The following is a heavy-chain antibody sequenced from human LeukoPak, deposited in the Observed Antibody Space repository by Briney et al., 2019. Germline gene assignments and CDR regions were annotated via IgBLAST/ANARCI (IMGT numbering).Heavy chain of an antibody. CDR1: SYTFTNYN. J-gene: IGHJ4*02. V-gene: IGHV1-18*01. Sequence: ASVKVSCKASSYTFTNYNISWVRQAPGQGLEWMGWISAYNGNTNYAQKLQGRVTMTTDTSTSTAYMELRSLRSDDTAMYYCARKITSYCSTTSCYTFFDYWGQGTLVTVSS. CDR2: ISAYNGNT. D-gene: IGHD2-2*02. CDR3: ARKITSYCSTTSCYTFFDY.